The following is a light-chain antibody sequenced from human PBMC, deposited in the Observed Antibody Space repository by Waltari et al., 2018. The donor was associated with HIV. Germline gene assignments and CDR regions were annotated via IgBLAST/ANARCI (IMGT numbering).Light chain of an antibody. CDR3: QSYDITNSNWV. CDR1: SGRISNTT. J-gene: IGLJ3*02. CDR2: END. V-gene: IGLV6-57*03. Sequence: FLLAQPHSVSESPGQTVTISCTQSSGRISNTTVQWYHQRPDSAPTTVIFENDQRPSGVPARFSGSIDRSSNSASLIISGLQTEDEADYYCQSYDITNSNWVFGGGTKLTVL.